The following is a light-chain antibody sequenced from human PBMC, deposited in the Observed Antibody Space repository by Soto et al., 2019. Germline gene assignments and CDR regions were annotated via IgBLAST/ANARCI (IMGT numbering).Light chain of an antibody. V-gene: IGKV3-20*01. CDR2: GAS. CDR3: QQYGRSPMFT. J-gene: IGKJ2*01. Sequence: EIVLTQSPGTLSLSPGDRATLSCRASQSVSSNYLAWYQQKPGQAPRLLIYGASRGAAGIPDRFSGSGAWTDFPLTISRLEPEDFAVYFCQQYGRSPMFTFGQGTKLEVK. CDR1: QSVSSNY.